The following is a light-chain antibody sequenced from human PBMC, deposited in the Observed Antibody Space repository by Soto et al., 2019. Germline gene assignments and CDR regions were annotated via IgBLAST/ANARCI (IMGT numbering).Light chain of an antibody. J-gene: IGLJ2*01. V-gene: IGLV2-14*03. CDR1: SSDVGGYNY. CDR2: GVT. Sequence: QSALTQPASVSGSPGQSITISCTGTSSDVGGYNYVSWYQHHPGKAPELIIYGVTNRPSGASLRFSGSKSGNTASLTISGLQAEDEADYYCTSYTGAGAPVVFGGGTKVTVL. CDR3: TSYTGAGAPVV.